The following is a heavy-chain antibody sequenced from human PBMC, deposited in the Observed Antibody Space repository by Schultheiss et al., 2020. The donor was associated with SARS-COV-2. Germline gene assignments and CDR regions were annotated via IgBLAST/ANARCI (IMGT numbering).Heavy chain of an antibody. CDR3: ARFSSGWYTFDY. CDR1: GGSISSSSYY. V-gene: IGHV4-39*01. Sequence: SETLSLTCTVSGGSISSSSYYWGWIRQPPGKGLEWIGSIYYSGSTYYNPSLKSRVTISVDTSKNQFSLKLSSVTAADTAVYYCARFSSGWYTFDYWGQGTLVTVSS. D-gene: IGHD6-19*01. J-gene: IGHJ4*02. CDR2: IYYSGST.